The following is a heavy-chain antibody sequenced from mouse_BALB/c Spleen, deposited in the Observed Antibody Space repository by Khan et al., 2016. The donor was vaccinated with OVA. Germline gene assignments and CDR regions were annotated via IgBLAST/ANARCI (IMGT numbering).Heavy chain of an antibody. V-gene: IGHV11-2*02. CDR1: GFTFSGIW. CDR3: MSDVCYYGYLCI. Sequence: EVQLLETGGGFVQPGGSRGLSCEGSGFTFSGIWMSWVRQRPGQTLEWIGDIHSAGSAINSAPSIKDRFTIFRDNDKSTLYLQMSSVRSEDTATYSCMSDVCYYGYLCIWWAGTTTTVSS. D-gene: IGHD2-3*01. CDR2: IHSAGSAI. J-gene: IGHJ1*01.